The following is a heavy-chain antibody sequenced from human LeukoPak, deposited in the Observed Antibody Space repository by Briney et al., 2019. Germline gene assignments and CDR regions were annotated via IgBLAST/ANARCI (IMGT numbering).Heavy chain of an antibody. CDR3: AENGPWSLKY. Sequence: SETQSLTCAVSGGFISNINWWSWVRQPPGRGLEWIGEVHQSGVTNYDPSLKSRVTISLDKPNNQFSLKLNSVTAADTAVYFCAENGPWSLKYWGQGTLVTVSS. V-gene: IGHV4-4*02. D-gene: IGHD2-15*01. CDR1: GGFISNINW. J-gene: IGHJ4*02. CDR2: VHQSGVT.